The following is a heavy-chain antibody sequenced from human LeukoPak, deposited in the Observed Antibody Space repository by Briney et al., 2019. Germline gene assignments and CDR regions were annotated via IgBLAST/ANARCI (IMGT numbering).Heavy chain of an antibody. CDR2: IKQDGSEK. CDR3: ARDPNQDIVVVPALGWFDP. D-gene: IGHD2-2*01. CDR1: GFTFSSYW. V-gene: IGHV3-7*01. J-gene: IGHJ5*02. Sequence: PGGSLRLSCAASGFTFSSYWMSWVRQAPGKGLEWVANIKQDGSEKYYVDSVKGRFTISRDNAKNSLYLQMNSLRAEDTAVYYCARDPNQDIVVVPALGWFDPWGQGTLVTVSS.